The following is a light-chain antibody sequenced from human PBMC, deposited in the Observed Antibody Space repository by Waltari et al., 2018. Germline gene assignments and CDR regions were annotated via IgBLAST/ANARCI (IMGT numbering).Light chain of an antibody. CDR3: MQGTHWPWT. Sequence: DVVMTQSPLSLPVTLGQAAFISCRSSQSLLYSDGKTYLSWFQQRPGRSPMRLLCKVSARGSGVPDRFDGSGSGTEFALHINRVEADDVGVYYCMQGTHWPWTFGPGTKVEIK. J-gene: IGKJ1*01. CDR2: KVS. V-gene: IGKV2-30*01. CDR1: QSLLYSDGKTY.